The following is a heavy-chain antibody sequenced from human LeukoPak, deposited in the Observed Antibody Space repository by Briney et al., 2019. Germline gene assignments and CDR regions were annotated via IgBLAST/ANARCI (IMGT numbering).Heavy chain of an antibody. V-gene: IGHV1-8*01. Sequence: ASVKVSCKASGYTFTSYDINWVRQATGQGLEWMGWMNPNSGNTGYAQKFQGRVTITRDTSASTAYMELSSLRSEDTAVYYCARGLQYYYGMDVWGQGTTVTVSS. J-gene: IGHJ6*02. CDR1: GYTFTSYD. D-gene: IGHD4-11*01. CDR3: ARGLQYYYGMDV. CDR2: MNPNSGNT.